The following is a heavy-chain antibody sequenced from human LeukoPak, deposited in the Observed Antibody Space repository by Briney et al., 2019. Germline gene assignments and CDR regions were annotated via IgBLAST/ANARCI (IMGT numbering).Heavy chain of an antibody. Sequence: SETLSLTCTVSGYSISSGYWWGWIRQPPGKGLEWIGSTYHSGSPYYSPSLKSRVTISVDTSNNQFSLKLSSVTAEDTAIYYCARGFWGGGYFDLWGRGTLVTVSS. V-gene: IGHV4-38-2*02. CDR3: ARGFWGGGYFDL. CDR1: GYSISSGYW. CDR2: TYHSGSP. D-gene: IGHD3-16*01. J-gene: IGHJ2*01.